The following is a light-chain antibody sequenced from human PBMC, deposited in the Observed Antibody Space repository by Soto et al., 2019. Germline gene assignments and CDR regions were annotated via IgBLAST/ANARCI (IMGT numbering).Light chain of an antibody. Sequence: QPVLTQPPSASGTPGQSVTISCSGSSSNIGSNTVDWYQQLPGTAPKLLIYSSNQRPSGVPDRFSGSKSGTSASLAISGLQSDDEADYFCAAWDDSLSGLYVFGTGTKLTVL. CDR1: SSNIGSNT. V-gene: IGLV1-44*01. CDR2: SSN. J-gene: IGLJ1*01. CDR3: AAWDDSLSGLYV.